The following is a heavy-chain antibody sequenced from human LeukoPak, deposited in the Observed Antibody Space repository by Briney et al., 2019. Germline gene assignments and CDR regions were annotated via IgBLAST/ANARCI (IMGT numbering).Heavy chain of an antibody. CDR3: ARCRVYSIGWCDAFDI. Sequence: GESLKISCKGSGYSFTSYWIGWVRQAPGQGLEWMGWINPNSGGTNYAQKFQGRVTMTRDTSISTAYMELSRLRSDDTAVYYCARCRVYSIGWCDAFDIWGQGTMVTVSS. CDR1: GYSFTSYW. J-gene: IGHJ3*02. V-gene: IGHV1-2*02. D-gene: IGHD6-13*01. CDR2: INPNSGGT.